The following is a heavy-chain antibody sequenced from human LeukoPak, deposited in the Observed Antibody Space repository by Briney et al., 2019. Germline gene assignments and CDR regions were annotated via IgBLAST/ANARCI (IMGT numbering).Heavy chain of an antibody. CDR3: ARDPDSSSWNDAFDI. CDR1: GFTFNNYP. D-gene: IGHD6-13*01. Sequence: GRSLRLSCAASGFTFNNYPMHWVRQAPGKGLEWVAVISYDGSNKYYPDSVKGRFTISRNNSKNTLYLQMNSLRAEDTAVYYCARDPDSSSWNDAFDIWGQGTMVTVSS. J-gene: IGHJ3*02. CDR2: ISYDGSNK. V-gene: IGHV3-30-3*01.